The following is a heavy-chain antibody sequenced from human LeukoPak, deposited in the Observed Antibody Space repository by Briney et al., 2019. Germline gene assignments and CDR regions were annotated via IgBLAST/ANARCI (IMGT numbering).Heavy chain of an antibody. CDR1: GYTFTGYY. D-gene: IGHD6-13*01. Sequence: ASVKVSCKASGYTFTGYYMSWVRQAPGQGLEWMGWINPNSGDTNYAQKFQGRVTMTRDTSIRTAYMELSRLRSDDTAVYYCARPRGDAAGVENWFDPWGPGTLVIVSS. J-gene: IGHJ5*02. CDR3: ARPRGDAAGVENWFDP. CDR2: INPNSGDT. V-gene: IGHV1-2*02.